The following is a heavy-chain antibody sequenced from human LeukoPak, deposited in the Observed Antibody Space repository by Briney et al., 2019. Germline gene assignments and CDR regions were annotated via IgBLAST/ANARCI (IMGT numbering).Heavy chain of an antibody. CDR3: ARGPIFYSSGWPEYYYYYYMDV. J-gene: IGHJ6*03. CDR2: MNPNSGNT. Sequence: RASVKVSCKASGYTFTSYYMHWVRQATGQGLEWMGWMNPNSGNTGYAQKFQGRVTMTRNTSISTAYMELSSLRSEDTAVYYCARGPIFYSSGWPEYYYYYYMDVWGKGTTVTVSS. V-gene: IGHV1-8*02. D-gene: IGHD6-19*01. CDR1: GYTFTSYY.